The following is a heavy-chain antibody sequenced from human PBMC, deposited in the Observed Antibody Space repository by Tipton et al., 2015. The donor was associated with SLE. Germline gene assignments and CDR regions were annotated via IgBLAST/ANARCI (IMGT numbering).Heavy chain of an antibody. CDR3: ARDNFPSPRDY. J-gene: IGHJ4*02. Sequence: SLRLSCAASGFTFSSYAMSWVRQAPGKGLEWVSAISGSGGSTYYADSVKGRFTISRDNSKNTLYLQMNSLRAEDTALYYCARDNFPSPRDYRGQGTLVTVSS. V-gene: IGHV3-23*01. CDR2: ISGSGGST. CDR1: GFTFSSYA.